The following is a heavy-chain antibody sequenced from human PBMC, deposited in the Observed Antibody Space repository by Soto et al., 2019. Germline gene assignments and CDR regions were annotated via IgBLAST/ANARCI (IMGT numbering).Heavy chain of an antibody. J-gene: IGHJ3*02. D-gene: IGHD3-10*01. Sequence: GESLKISCKGSGYSFTSYWIGWVRQIPGKGLEWMGIIYPGDSDTRYSPSFQGQVTISADKSISTAYLQWSSLKASDTAMYYCARAPIRYYYGSGSYNAFYIWGQGTMVTVS. CDR3: ARAPIRYYYGSGSYNAFYI. V-gene: IGHV5-51*01. CDR1: GYSFTSYW. CDR2: IYPGDSDT.